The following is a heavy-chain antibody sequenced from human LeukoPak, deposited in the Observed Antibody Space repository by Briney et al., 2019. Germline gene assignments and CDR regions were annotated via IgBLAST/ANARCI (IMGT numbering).Heavy chain of an antibody. CDR2: IFPSGGEI. J-gene: IGHJ6*03. Sequence: PGGSLRLSCAASGFTFSTFAMIWVRQPPGKGLEWVSSIFPSGGEIHYADSVRGRFTISRDNSKNTLYLQMNSLRAEDTAVYYCAKRVGDYYYYMDVWGKGTTVTVSS. V-gene: IGHV3-23*01. D-gene: IGHD1-26*01. CDR1: GFTFSTFA. CDR3: AKRVGDYYYYMDV.